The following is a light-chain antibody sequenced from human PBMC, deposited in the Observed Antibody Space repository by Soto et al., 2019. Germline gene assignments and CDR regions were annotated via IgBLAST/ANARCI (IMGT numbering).Light chain of an antibody. CDR1: QGIKSN. CDR2: DAS. CDR3: LQYSSFPWT. Sequence: DIQMTQSPSSLSASVGDRVTITCRASQGIKSNLGWYQRRPEKAPKRLIYDASSLQSGVPSRFSGSGSGAEFTLTISSLQPEDFAIYYCLQYSSFPWTFGQGTKVDIK. J-gene: IGKJ1*01. V-gene: IGKV1-17*01.